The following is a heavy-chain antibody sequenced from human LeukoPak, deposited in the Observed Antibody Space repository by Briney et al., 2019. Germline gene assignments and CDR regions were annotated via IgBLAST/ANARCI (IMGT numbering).Heavy chain of an antibody. J-gene: IGHJ4*02. D-gene: IGHD6-19*01. Sequence: ASVKVSCKASDYDFTSVGITWVRQAPGQGLEWMGWISPYNGDTRYVQKLQGRVTMTTDTSTSTAYMELRSLRIDDTAVYYCARAGSGSGWYFDYWGQGTLVTVSS. V-gene: IGHV1-18*01. CDR3: ARAGSGSGWYFDY. CDR2: ISPYNGDT. CDR1: DYDFTSVG.